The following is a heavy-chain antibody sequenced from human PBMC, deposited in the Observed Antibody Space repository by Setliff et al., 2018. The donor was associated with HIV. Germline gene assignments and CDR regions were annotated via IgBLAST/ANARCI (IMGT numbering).Heavy chain of an antibody. CDR1: GFTFRSYE. D-gene: IGHD2-8*02. J-gene: IGHJ1*01. CDR2: IGSSGNTI. Sequence: LRLSCAASGFTFRSYEMNWVRQAPGKGLEWVSHIGSSGNTINYADSVEGRFTVSRDNAKNSLYLQMNSLRAEDTAVYYCATLDLGDIVLGNPRLFYFQHWGQCTLVTVSS. V-gene: IGHV3-48*03. CDR3: ATLDLGDIVLGNPRLFYFQH.